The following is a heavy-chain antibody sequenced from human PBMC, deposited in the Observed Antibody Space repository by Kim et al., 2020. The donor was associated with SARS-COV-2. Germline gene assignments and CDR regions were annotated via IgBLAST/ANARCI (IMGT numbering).Heavy chain of an antibody. CDR1: EGIFTSYS. V-gene: IGHV1-69*06. CDR2: IIPVSGAT. D-gene: IGHD3-10*01. Sequence: SVKVSCKASEGIFTSYSINWVRQAPGQGLEWMGGIIPVSGATSHALKFQGRVAITAEKSTTTAYMELNSLRYDDTAVYYCARARLKWLAELHRYYYSVIDVWGQGTTVTVS. CDR3: ARARLKWLAELHRYYYSVIDV. J-gene: IGHJ6*02.